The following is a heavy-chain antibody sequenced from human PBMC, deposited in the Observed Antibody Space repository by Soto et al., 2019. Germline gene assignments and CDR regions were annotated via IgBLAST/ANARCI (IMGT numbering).Heavy chain of an antibody. CDR2: INHSGST. CDR1: GVSFSGYY. J-gene: IGHJ4*02. Sequence: SETLSLTCAVYGVSFSGYYWSWIRQPPGKGLEWIGEINHSGSTNYNPSLKSRVTISVDTSKNQFSLKLSSVTAADTAVYYCARVPRRVTSFDYWGQGTLVTVSS. D-gene: IGHD2-21*02. V-gene: IGHV4-34*01. CDR3: ARVPRRVTSFDY.